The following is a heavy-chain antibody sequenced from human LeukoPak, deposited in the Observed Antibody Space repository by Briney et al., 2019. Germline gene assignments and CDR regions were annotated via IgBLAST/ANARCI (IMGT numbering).Heavy chain of an antibody. D-gene: IGHD3-3*02. Sequence: GGSLRLSCAASGFTFSSYWMSWVRQAPGKGLEWVANIKQDGSERYYVDSVKGRFTISRDNAKNSLYLQMNSLRAEDTAVFYCACIRAANAFDIWGQGTMVTVSS. CDR1: GFTFSSYW. CDR2: IKQDGSER. CDR3: ACIRAANAFDI. J-gene: IGHJ3*02. V-gene: IGHV3-7*01.